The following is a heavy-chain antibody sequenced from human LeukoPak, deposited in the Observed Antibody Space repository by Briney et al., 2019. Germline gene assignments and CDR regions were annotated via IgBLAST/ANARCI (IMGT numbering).Heavy chain of an antibody. D-gene: IGHD7-27*01. CDR2: ISGSGAST. CDR3: AKGIVNWGKSYFDY. V-gene: IGHV3-23*01. Sequence: GGSLRLSCAASGFTFSSYAMTWVRQAPGKGLEWVSAISGSGASTYYADSVKGRFTISRDNSKNTLHLQMSSLRAEDTAVYYCAKGIVNWGKSYFDYWGQGTLATVSS. J-gene: IGHJ4*02. CDR1: GFTFSSYA.